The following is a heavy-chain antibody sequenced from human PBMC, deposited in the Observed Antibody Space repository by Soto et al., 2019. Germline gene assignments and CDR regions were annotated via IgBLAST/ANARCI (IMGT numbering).Heavy chain of an antibody. D-gene: IGHD6-13*01. Sequence: GSLRLSCAASGFTFSIYAMHWVRQAPGKGLEWVAVISYDGSNKYYADSVKGRFTISRDNSKNTLYLQMNSLRAEDTAVYYCARSIAAAGYNWFDPWGQGTLVTVSS. CDR2: ISYDGSNK. CDR1: GFTFSIYA. V-gene: IGHV3-30-3*01. J-gene: IGHJ5*02. CDR3: ARSIAAAGYNWFDP.